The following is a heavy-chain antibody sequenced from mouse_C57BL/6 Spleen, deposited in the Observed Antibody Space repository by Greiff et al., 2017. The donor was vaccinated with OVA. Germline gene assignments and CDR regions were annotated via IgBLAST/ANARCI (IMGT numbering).Heavy chain of an antibody. J-gene: IGHJ4*01. D-gene: IGHD1-1*01. Sequence: EVKLMESGAELVKPGASVKLSCTASGFNIKDYYMHWVKQRTEQGLEWIGRIDPEDGETKYAPKFQGKATITADTSSNTAYLQLSSLTSEDTAVYYCARSYGSRRGYAMDGWGQGTSVTAS. V-gene: IGHV14-2*01. CDR3: ARSYGSRRGYAMDG. CDR1: GFNIKDYY. CDR2: IDPEDGET.